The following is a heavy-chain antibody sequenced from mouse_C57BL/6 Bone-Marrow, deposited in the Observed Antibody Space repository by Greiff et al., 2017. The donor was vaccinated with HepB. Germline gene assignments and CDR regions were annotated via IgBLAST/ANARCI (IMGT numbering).Heavy chain of an antibody. Sequence: QVQLQQSGPELVKPGASVKISCKASGYAFSSSWMNWVKQRPGKGLEWIGRIYPGDGDTNYNEKFKGKATLTADKSSSTAYMQLSSLTSEDSAVYFCARSITTVIEPLFDDWGQGTTLTVSS. CDR2: IYPGDGDT. V-gene: IGHV1-82*01. D-gene: IGHD1-1*01. CDR1: GYAFSSSW. CDR3: ARSITTVIEPLFDD. J-gene: IGHJ2*01.